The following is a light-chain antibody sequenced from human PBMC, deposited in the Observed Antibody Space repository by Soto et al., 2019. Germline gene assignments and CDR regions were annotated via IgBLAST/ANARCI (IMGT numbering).Light chain of an antibody. J-gene: IGKJ1*01. CDR2: SAY. Sequence: DIQMTQSPSSLSASVGDRVTITCRASQNIDTYLNWYLQKTGQAPKLLIYSAYSLQSGVSPRFSGDGSGTDFTLTISSLQPEDFATYYRQQSYNFPRTFGQGTTV. CDR1: QNIDTY. V-gene: IGKV1-39*01. CDR3: QQSYNFPRT.